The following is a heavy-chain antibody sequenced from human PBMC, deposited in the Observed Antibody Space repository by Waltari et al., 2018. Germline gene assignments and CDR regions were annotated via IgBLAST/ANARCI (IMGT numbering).Heavy chain of an antibody. Sequence: EVQLVESGGGLVQPGGSLRLSCAASGFTFSSYWMSWVRQAPGKGLEWVANIKQDGSEKYYVDSVKGRFTISRDNAKNSRYLQMNSLRAEDTAVYYCARSSILTGYYGLGWIDYWGQGTLVTVSS. J-gene: IGHJ4*02. D-gene: IGHD3-9*01. CDR2: IKQDGSEK. V-gene: IGHV3-7*01. CDR1: GFTFSSYW. CDR3: ARSSILTGYYGLGWIDY.